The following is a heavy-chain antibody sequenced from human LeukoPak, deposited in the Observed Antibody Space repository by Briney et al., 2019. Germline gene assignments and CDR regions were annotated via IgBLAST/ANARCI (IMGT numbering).Heavy chain of an antibody. J-gene: IGHJ5*02. D-gene: IGHD2-21*02. V-gene: IGHV4-59*05. CDR2: IYYSGST. Sequence: SETLSLTCTVSGGSISSYYWSWIRQPPGKGLEWIGSIYYSGSTYYNPSLKSRVTISVDTSKNQFSLKLSSVTAADTAVYYCARRDCGGDCYWVHWFDPWGQGTLVTVSS. CDR3: ARRDCGGDCYWVHWFDP. CDR1: GGSISSYY.